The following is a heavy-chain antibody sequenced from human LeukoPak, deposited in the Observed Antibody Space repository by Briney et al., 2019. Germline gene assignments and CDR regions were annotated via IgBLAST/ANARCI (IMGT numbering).Heavy chain of an antibody. D-gene: IGHD3-22*01. CDR1: GFTFSSYA. V-gene: IGHV3-23*01. CDR3: AKGGSYYYDSSGYLGY. CDR2: ISGSGGST. Sequence: GRSLRLSCAASGFTFSSYAMSWVRQAPGKGLEWVSAISGSGGSTYYADSVKGRFTISRDNSKNTLYLQMNSLRAEDTAVYYCAKGGSYYYDSSGYLGYWGQGTLVTVSS. J-gene: IGHJ4*02.